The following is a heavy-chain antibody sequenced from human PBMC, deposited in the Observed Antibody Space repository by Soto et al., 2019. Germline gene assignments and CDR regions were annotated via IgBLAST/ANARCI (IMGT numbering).Heavy chain of an antibody. CDR3: ARGRQWRTGLVSNY. J-gene: IGHJ4*02. Sequence: ASVKVSCKASGYTFTGYYMHWVRQAPGQGLEWMGWINPNSGGTNYAQKFQGRATMTRDTSISTAYMELSRLRSDDTAVYYCARGRQWRTGLVSNYWGQGTLVTVSS. V-gene: IGHV1-2*02. D-gene: IGHD6-19*01. CDR1: GYTFTGYY. CDR2: INPNSGGT.